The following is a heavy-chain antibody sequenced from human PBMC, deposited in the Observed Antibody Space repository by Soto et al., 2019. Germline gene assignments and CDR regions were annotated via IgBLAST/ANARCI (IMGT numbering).Heavy chain of an antibody. Sequence: QVQLVESGGGVVQPGRSLRLSCAASGFTFSSYGMHWVRQAPGKGLEWVAVISYDGSNKYYADSVKGRFTISRDNSKNTLYLRMNSLRAEDTAVYYCAKREAYCSGGSCYESYYYYGMDVWGQGTTVTVSS. CDR3: AKREAYCSGGSCYESYYYYGMDV. J-gene: IGHJ6*02. V-gene: IGHV3-30*18. CDR2: ISYDGSNK. CDR1: GFTFSSYG. D-gene: IGHD2-15*01.